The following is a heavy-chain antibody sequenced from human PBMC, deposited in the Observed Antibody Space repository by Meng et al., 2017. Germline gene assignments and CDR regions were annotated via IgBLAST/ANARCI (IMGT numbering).Heavy chain of an antibody. CDR2: ISGSGGST. CDR1: GFTFSSYA. D-gene: IGHD6-13*01. CDR3: ATTGRSWYVVWYFDL. J-gene: IGHJ2*01. V-gene: IGHV3-23*01. Sequence: GGSLRLSCAASGFTFSSYAMSWVRQAPGKGLEWVSAISGSGGSTYYADSVKGRFTISRDNSKNTLYLQMNSLRAEDTAVYYCATTGRSWYVVWYFDLWGRGTLVTVSS.